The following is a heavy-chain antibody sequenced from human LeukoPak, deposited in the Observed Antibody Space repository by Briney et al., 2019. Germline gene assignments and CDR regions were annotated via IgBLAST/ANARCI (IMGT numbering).Heavy chain of an antibody. V-gene: IGHV4-59*08. CDR1: GGSISSYY. J-gene: IGHJ4*02. Sequence: SETLSLTCTVSGGSISSYYWSWIRQPPGKGLEWIGYIYYSGSTNYNPSLKSRVTISVDTSKNQFSLKLSSVTAADTAVYYCARYIAVACNLVGFDYWGQGTLVTVSS. CDR3: ARYIAVACNLVGFDY. D-gene: IGHD6-19*01. CDR2: IYYSGST.